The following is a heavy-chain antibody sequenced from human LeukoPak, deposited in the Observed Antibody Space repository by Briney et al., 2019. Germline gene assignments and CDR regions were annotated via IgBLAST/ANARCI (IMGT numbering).Heavy chain of an antibody. CDR1: GFTFSSYS. D-gene: IGHD3-10*01. V-gene: IGHV3-21*01. Sequence: GGSLRLSCAASGFTFSSYSMNWVHQAPGKGLEWLSSISSSSSYIYYADSVKGRFTISRDNAKNSLYLQMNSLRAEDTAVYYCAREVLWFGEPSYWFDHWGQGTLVTVSS. J-gene: IGHJ5*02. CDR3: AREVLWFGEPSYWFDH. CDR2: ISSSSSYI.